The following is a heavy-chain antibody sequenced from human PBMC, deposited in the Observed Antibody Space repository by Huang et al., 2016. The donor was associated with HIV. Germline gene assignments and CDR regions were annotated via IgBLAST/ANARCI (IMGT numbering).Heavy chain of an antibody. CDR2: ISYDGSNK. V-gene: IGHV3-30*18. CDR1: GFSFSTYG. J-gene: IGHJ4*02. D-gene: IGHD1-26*01. Sequence: VQLVESGGGVVQPGRSLRLACAASGFSFSTYGLHWVSQAPGKGLEWVAVISYDGSNKYYAHSVKGRLTIARDTSENKVYLQMNSLRHEDTAVYYCAKDGADEEWDIDYWGQGTLVTVSS. CDR3: AKDGADEEWDIDY.